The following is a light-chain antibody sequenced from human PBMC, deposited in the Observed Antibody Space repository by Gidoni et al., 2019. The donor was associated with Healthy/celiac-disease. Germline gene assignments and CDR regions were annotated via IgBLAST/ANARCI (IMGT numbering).Light chain of an antibody. CDR2: GAS. CDR3: QQYHTWPPA. V-gene: IGKV3-15*01. Sequence: EIVITRSPATHSVSPVEKATLSCRASQRVSSNVAWYQQKPGQAPRLLIYGASTTATGIPARFSGSGSGTELTFTISSLQSAAFPVSYCQQYHTWPPASXGXPKVEIK. J-gene: IGKJ4*01. CDR1: QRVSSN.